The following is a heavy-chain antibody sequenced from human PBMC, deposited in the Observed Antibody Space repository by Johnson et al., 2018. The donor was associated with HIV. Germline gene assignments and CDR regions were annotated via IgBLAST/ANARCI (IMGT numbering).Heavy chain of an antibody. CDR2: ISDDESNQ. D-gene: IGHD6-19*01. CDR1: GVTFSSYA. J-gene: IGHJ3*02. Sequence: QVQLVESGGGLVQPRRSLRLSCAASGVTFSSYAMHWVRQAQGKELEWEAVISDDESNQYYADSVKGRFPISRDTSKNTLYLHRNSLRAADTAGHDCARWPHAGAGSGSDAFDIWGQGTMVNVSS. V-gene: IGHV3-30*04. CDR3: ARWPHAGAGSGSDAFDI.